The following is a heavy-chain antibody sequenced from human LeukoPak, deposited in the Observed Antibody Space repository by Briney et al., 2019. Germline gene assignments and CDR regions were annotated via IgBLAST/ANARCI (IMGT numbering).Heavy chain of an antibody. J-gene: IGHJ6*02. Sequence: GGSLRLSCAASGFTFSSYGMHWVRQAPGKGLEWVAVIWYDGSNKYYADSVKGRFTISRDNSKNRLYLQMNSLRAEDTAVYYCARVGGGRCHGAGDCYFDMDVWGQGTTVTVSS. CDR2: IWYDGSNK. CDR1: GFTFSSYG. D-gene: IGHD2-15*01. CDR3: ARVGGGRCHGAGDCYFDMDV. V-gene: IGHV3-33*01.